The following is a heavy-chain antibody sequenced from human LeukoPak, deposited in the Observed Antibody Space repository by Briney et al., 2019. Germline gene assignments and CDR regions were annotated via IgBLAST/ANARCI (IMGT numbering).Heavy chain of an antibody. D-gene: IGHD3-22*01. V-gene: IGHV1-69*05. CDR1: GGTFSSYA. Sequence: SVKVSCKASGGTFSSYAISWVRQAPGQGLEWMGGIIPIFGTANYAQKFQGRVTITTDESTSTAYMELSSLTSEDTAVYYCAREGGYRVRDAFDIWGQGTMVTVSS. CDR2: IIPIFGTA. J-gene: IGHJ3*02. CDR3: AREGGYRVRDAFDI.